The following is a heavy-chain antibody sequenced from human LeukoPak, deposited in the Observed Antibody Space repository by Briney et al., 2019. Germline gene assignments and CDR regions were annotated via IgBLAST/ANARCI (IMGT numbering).Heavy chain of an antibody. J-gene: IGHJ4*02. CDR3: ARCSTSCYIFDY. D-gene: IGHD2-2*02. CDR2: ISGSGGST. CDR1: QFTFNNFA. V-gene: IGHV3-23*01. Sequence: GGSLRLSCVASQFTFNNFAMNWARQAPGKGLEWVSAISGSGGSTYYADSVKGRFTISRDNSKNTLYLQMSSLRAEDTAVYYCARCSTSCYIFDYWGQGTLVTVSS.